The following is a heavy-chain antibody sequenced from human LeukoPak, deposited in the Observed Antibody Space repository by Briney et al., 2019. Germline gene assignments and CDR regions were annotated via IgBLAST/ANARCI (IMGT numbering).Heavy chain of an antibody. D-gene: IGHD2-2*01. CDR2: INPSGGST. V-gene: IGHV1-46*01. CDR1: GGTFSSYA. CDR3: ARDRTPDCSSTSCYASGAFDI. J-gene: IGHJ3*02. Sequence: ASVKVSCKASGGTFSSYAISWVRQAPGQGLEWMGIINPSGGSTSYAQKFQGRVTMTRDTSTSTVYMELSSLRSEDTAVYYCARDRTPDCSSTSCYASGAFDIWGQGTMVTVSS.